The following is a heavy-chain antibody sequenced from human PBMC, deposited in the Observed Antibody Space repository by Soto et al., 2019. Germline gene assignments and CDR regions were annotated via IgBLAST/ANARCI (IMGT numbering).Heavy chain of an antibody. Sequence: QVQLVQSGAEVKKPGASVKVSCKASGYTFTSYDINWVRQATGQGLEWMGWMNPNSGNTGYAQKFQGRVTMTRNTSISTAYMELSSMRSEDTAVYYCARGSEEQWLSILDPWGQGTTVTVSS. D-gene: IGHD3-22*01. CDR2: MNPNSGNT. CDR1: GYTFTSYD. CDR3: ARGSEEQWLSILDP. V-gene: IGHV1-8*01. J-gene: IGHJ6*02.